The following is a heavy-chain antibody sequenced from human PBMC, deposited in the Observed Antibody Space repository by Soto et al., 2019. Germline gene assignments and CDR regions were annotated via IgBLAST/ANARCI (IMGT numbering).Heavy chain of an antibody. CDR3: ARVAY. J-gene: IGHJ4*02. CDR1: GFTFSRYS. CDR2: ISSASNDI. Sequence: GGSLRLSCTASGFTFSRYSMNWVRQAPGKGLEWVASISSASNDITYADSVKGRFIISRDNAKNSLFLQMNDLRPEDTALYYCARVAYWGQGXLVTVSS. V-gene: IGHV3-21*06.